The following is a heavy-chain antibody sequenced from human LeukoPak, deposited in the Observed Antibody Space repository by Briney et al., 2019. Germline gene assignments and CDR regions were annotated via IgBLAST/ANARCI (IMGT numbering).Heavy chain of an antibody. CDR2: INHSGST. CDR1: GGSFSGYY. J-gene: IGHJ4*02. Sequence: SETLSLTCAVYGGSFSGYYWRWSWIRQPPGKGLEWIGEINHSGSTNYNPSLESRVTISVDTSKNQFSLKLSSVTAADTAVYYCARGGYYDSSGYYYWGQGTLVTVSS. V-gene: IGHV4-34*01. D-gene: IGHD3-22*01. CDR3: ARGGYYDSSGYYY.